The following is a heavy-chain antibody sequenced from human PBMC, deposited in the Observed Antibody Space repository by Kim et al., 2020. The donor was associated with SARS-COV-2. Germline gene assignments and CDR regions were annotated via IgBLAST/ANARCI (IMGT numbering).Heavy chain of an antibody. CDR3: ARDSNTAMVTRGGYYYYGMDV. D-gene: IGHD5-18*01. CDR1: GGTFSSYA. J-gene: IGHJ6*02. CDR2: IIPIFGTA. Sequence: SVKVSCKASGGTFSSYAISWVRQAPGQGLEWMGGIIPIFGTANYAQKFQGRVTITADESTSTAYMELSSLRSEDTAVYYCARDSNTAMVTRGGYYYYGMDVWGQGTTVTVSS. V-gene: IGHV1-69*13.